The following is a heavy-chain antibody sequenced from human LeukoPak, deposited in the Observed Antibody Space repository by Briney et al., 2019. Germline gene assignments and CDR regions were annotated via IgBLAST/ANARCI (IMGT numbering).Heavy chain of an antibody. CDR3: AREIAVAGHFDY. J-gene: IGHJ4*02. D-gene: IGHD6-19*01. Sequence: SETLSLTCDVSGGSISSGGYSWSWIRQPPGKGLEWIGYIYHSGSTYYNPSLKSRVTISVDTSKNQFSLKLSSVTAADTAVYYCAREIAVAGHFDYWGQGTLVTVSS. CDR1: GGSISSGGYS. V-gene: IGHV4-30-2*01. CDR2: IYHSGST.